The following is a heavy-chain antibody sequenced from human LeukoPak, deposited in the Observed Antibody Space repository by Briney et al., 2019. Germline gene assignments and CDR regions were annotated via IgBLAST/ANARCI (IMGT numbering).Heavy chain of an antibody. CDR1: GGSFSGYY. J-gene: IGHJ5*02. CDR3: ARHVLKRYTYSSRFDP. Sequence: SETLSLTCAVYGGSFSGYYWSWIRQPPGKGLEWIGEINHSGSTNYNPSLKSRVTISVDTSKNQFSLKLSPVTAADTAVYYCARHVLKRYTYSSRFDPWGQGTLVTVSS. CDR2: INHSGST. V-gene: IGHV4-34*01. D-gene: IGHD6-13*01.